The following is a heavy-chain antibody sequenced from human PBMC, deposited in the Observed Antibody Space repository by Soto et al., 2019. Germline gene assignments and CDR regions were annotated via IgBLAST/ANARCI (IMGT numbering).Heavy chain of an antibody. V-gene: IGHV1-69*01. D-gene: IGHD7-27*01. CDR3: AAELGFRKLSVV. CDR1: GDTFKNCV. J-gene: IGHJ6*02. Sequence: QVQVVQSGVEVRRPGSSVKVSCKASGDTFKNCVISWVRQAPGQGLEWMGGIIPLFGTTDFAQRFQGRLTITTDESTTTAYMELSRLRSEDTATYHCAAELGFRKLSVVWGQGTTVIVSS. CDR2: IIPLFGTT.